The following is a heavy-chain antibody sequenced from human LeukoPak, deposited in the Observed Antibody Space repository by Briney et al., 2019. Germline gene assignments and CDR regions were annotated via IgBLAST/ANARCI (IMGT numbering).Heavy chain of an antibody. CDR1: GFTFSTYG. Sequence: GGSLRLSCAASGFTFSTYGMNWVRQAPGKGLEWVAVISYDGRQKYYADSVKGRFTISRDNSKDTVYLQMNSLRDEDSATYYCVRVFLESLTAGYFDHWGQGTLVTVSP. D-gene: IGHD3-3*01. J-gene: IGHJ4*02. CDR3: VRVFLESLTAGYFDH. CDR2: ISYDGRQK. V-gene: IGHV3-30*03.